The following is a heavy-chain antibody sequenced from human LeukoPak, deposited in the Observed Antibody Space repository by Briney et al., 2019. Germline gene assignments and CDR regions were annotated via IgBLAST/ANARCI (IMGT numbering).Heavy chain of an antibody. CDR2: ISSSGSTI. D-gene: IGHD3-22*01. J-gene: IGHJ6*03. CDR3: ARSEGDSSGYYPVYYYYYMDV. Sequence: GGSLRLSCAASGFTFSDHYMSWIRQAPGKGLEWVSYISSSGSTIYYADSVKGRFTISRDNAKNSLYLQMNSLRAEDTAVYYCARSEGDSSGYYPVYYYYYMDVWGKGTTVTVSS. V-gene: IGHV3-11*01. CDR1: GFTFSDHY.